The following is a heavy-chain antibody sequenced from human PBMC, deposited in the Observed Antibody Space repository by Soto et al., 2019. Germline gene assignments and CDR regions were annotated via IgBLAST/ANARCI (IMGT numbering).Heavy chain of an antibody. V-gene: IGHV4-59*01. CDR2: IYYSGST. Sequence: SETLSLTCTVSGGSISSYYWSWIRQPPGKGLEWIGYIYYSGSTNYNPSLKSRVTISVDTSKNQFSLKLSSVTAADTAVYYCARVDSSGYYYADTSWAFAIWGQGTMVTVSS. D-gene: IGHD3-22*01. CDR3: ARVDSSGYYYADTSWAFAI. CDR1: GGSISSYY. J-gene: IGHJ3*02.